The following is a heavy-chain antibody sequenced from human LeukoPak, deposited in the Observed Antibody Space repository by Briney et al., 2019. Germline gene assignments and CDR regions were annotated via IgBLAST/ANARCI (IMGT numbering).Heavy chain of an antibody. CDR3: ASNPEDGPGY. CDR1: RFIFRDYV. J-gene: IGHJ4*02. D-gene: IGHD4-11*01. CDR2: IWRTGDWT. V-gene: IGHV3-23*05. Sequence: GGSLRLSCTASRFIFRDYVMSWVRQAPGKGPEWVAAIWRTGDWTHYVDSVKGRFTISRDNAKNTLYLQMNSLRAEDTAVYYCASNPEDGPGYWGQGTLVTVSS.